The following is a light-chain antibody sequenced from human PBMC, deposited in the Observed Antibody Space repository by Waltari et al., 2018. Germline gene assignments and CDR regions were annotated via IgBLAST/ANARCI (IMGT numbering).Light chain of an antibody. CDR1: HSITNW. V-gene: IGKV1-5*03. CDR2: RAS. J-gene: IGKJ1*01. CDR3: QQYDNYWT. Sequence: DIQMTQSHSNLSASVVDRVTITCRASHSITNWLTWYQQKPGKATKLLIYRASNLESGVPSRFSGSGSGTEFTLTISSLQADYFATYYCQQYDNYWTFGQGTKVEIK.